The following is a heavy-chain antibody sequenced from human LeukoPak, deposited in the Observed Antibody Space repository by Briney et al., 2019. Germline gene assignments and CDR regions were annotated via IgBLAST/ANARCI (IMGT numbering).Heavy chain of an antibody. J-gene: IGHJ4*02. D-gene: IGHD2-2*01. Sequence: ASVKVSCKASGYTFTSYYMLWVRQAPGQGLEWMGIINPWGGSTSYAQKLQGRVTMTGDMSTSTVYMELSRLGCEDTAVYYCARRGCGSTSCSIDYWGQGTLVTVSS. CDR2: INPWGGST. V-gene: IGHV1-46*01. CDR3: ARRGCGSTSCSIDY. CDR1: GYTFTSYY.